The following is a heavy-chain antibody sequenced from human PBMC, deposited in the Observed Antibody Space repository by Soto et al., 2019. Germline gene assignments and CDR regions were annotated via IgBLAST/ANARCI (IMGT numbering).Heavy chain of an antibody. CDR2: INQGGSVK. CDR1: GFALSPYW. D-gene: IGHD1-1*01. J-gene: IGHJ4*02. Sequence: LRLSCEASGFALSPYWMSWVRQAPGKGLEWVASINQGGSVKHYVDSVRGRFSTSRDNAKNSLFLQMNSLSAEDTAVYYCARLTEAVTTFVYWGQGTPVTVSS. V-gene: IGHV3-7*03. CDR3: ARLTEAVTTFVY.